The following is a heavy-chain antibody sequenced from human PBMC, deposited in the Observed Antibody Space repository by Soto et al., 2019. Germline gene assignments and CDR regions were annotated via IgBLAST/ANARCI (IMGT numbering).Heavy chain of an antibody. V-gene: IGHV4-59*08. CDR3: ARGGWRQIDY. CDR2: IYYSGST. J-gene: IGHJ4*02. CDR1: GGSIGSYY. D-gene: IGHD3-3*01. Sequence: QVQLQESGPGLVKPSETLSLTCSVSGGSIGSYYWSWIRQPPGKGLEWIGYIYYSGSTNYNPSLTSRVTISVATSKNQFSLKLSSVTAADTAVYYCARGGWRQIDYWGQGTLVTVSS.